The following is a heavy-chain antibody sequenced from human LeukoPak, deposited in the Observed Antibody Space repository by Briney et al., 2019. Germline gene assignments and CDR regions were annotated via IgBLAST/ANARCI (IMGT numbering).Heavy chain of an antibody. CDR1: GFTFSSYS. D-gene: IGHD6-19*01. CDR3: ARSDEQWLVEPFFDY. J-gene: IGHJ4*02. V-gene: IGHV3-21*01. Sequence: PGGSLRLSCAASGFTFSSYSMNWVRQAPGKGLEWVSSISSSSSYIYYADSVKGRFTISRDNAKNPLYLQMNSLRAEDTAVYYCARSDEQWLVEPFFDYWGQGTLVTVSS. CDR2: ISSSSSYI.